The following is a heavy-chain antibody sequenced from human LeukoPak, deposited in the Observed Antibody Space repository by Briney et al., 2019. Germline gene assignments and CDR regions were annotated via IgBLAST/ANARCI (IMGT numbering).Heavy chain of an antibody. CDR3: ARPWYDSSGYYPVEYFQH. CDR1: GGTFSSYA. Sequence: SVKVSCKVSGGTFSSYAISWVRQAPGQGLEWMGGIIPIFGTANYAQKFQGRVTITTDESTSTAYMELSSLRSEDTAVYYCARPWYDSSGYYPVEYFQHWGQGTLVTVSS. V-gene: IGHV1-69*05. J-gene: IGHJ1*01. CDR2: IIPIFGTA. D-gene: IGHD3-22*01.